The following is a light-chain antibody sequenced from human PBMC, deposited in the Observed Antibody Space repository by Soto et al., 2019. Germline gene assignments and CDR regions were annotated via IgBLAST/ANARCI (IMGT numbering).Light chain of an antibody. Sequence: QSALTQPRSVSGSPGHSVTISCTGSSSDVGSYVHVSWYQHHPGKAPKLIIYEARRRPSGVPDRFSGSKSGNTASLTVSGLQVEDEADYYCAAWDDSLNGWVFGGGTKLTVL. CDR1: SSDVGSYVH. CDR2: EAR. V-gene: IGLV2-11*01. CDR3: AAWDDSLNGWV. J-gene: IGLJ3*02.